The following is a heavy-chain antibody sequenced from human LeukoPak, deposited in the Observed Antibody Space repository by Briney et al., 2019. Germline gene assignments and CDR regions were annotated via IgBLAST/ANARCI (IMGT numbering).Heavy chain of an antibody. J-gene: IGHJ4*02. D-gene: IGHD3-3*02. CDR2: IHSGGGST. CDR3: VRGPSAFPSFND. V-gene: IGHV1-46*01. Sequence: ASVKVSCKASGYTFTNFYMHWVRQAPGQGLERMGIIHSGGGSTSYAQKFQGRVTMTRDTSTSTVYMELSSLTSDDTAMYYCVRGPSAFPSFNDWGQGTQVTVSS. CDR1: GYTFTNFY.